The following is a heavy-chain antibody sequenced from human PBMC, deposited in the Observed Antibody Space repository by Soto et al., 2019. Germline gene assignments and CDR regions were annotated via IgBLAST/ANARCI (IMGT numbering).Heavy chain of an antibody. Sequence: QMQLVESGGGVVQPGKSLRLSCIASGFTFSNYGMHWVRQAPGKGLEWVAVIWYDGGSKFYADSVKGRFTISRDNSKNTLYLQMTSLRADDTAVYYCASDEIQLERRPEYGKDVWGQGTTVIGSS. V-gene: IGHV3-33*01. CDR2: IWYDGGSK. CDR1: GFTFSNYG. CDR3: ASDEIQLERRPEYGKDV. J-gene: IGHJ6*02. D-gene: IGHD1-1*01.